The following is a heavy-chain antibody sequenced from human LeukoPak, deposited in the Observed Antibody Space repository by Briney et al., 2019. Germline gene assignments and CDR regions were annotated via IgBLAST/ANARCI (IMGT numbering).Heavy chain of an antibody. J-gene: IGHJ4*02. CDR3: AKSTGYSSSWYQDY. CDR1: GYTFTIYG. V-gene: IGHV1-18*01. Sequence: GASVTLSFKASGYTFTIYGISCVRQAPGLRLQRMGWISAYNRNTNYAQKLQGRVTMTTDTSTSTVYMELSSLRSDDTAVYYCAKSTGYSSSWYQDYWGQGTLVTVSS. D-gene: IGHD6-13*01. CDR2: ISAYNRNT.